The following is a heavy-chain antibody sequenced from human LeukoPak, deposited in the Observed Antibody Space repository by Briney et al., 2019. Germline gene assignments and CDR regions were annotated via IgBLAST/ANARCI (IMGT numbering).Heavy chain of an antibody. V-gene: IGHV3-7*01. CDR2: IKQDGTVK. CDR1: GFTFSSYW. Sequence: PGGSLRLSCAASGFTFSSYWMNWVRQAPGKGLEWVANIKQDGTVKYYVDSVKGRFTISRDNAKNSLYLQMNSLRAEDTAVYYCAELGITMIGGVWGKGTTVTISS. CDR3: AELGITMIGGV. D-gene: IGHD3-10*02. J-gene: IGHJ6*04.